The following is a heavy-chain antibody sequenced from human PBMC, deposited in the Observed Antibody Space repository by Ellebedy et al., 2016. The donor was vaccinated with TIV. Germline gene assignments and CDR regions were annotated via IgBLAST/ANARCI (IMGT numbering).Heavy chain of an antibody. V-gene: IGHV1-46*01. CDR1: GYTLTSYY. Sequence: ASVKVSCKASGYTLTSYYMHXXRPXXXQGLDWIGLIHPXFCHTNYAQKLQGRVTMTTDTSTSTAYMELRRLSSSHKAVYYCARDGMYYGSGSSMRGFDYWGQGTLVTVSS. D-gene: IGHD3-10*01. CDR3: ARDGMYYGSGSSMRGFDY. CDR2: IHPXFCHT. J-gene: IGHJ4*02.